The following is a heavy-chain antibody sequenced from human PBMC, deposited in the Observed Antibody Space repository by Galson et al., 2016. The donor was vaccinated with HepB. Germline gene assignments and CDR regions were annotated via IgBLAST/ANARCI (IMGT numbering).Heavy chain of an antibody. V-gene: IGHV3-53*01. CDR2: IYSGGYT. CDR3: ARSYYDFWSGLGY. D-gene: IGHD3-3*01. J-gene: IGHJ4*02. Sequence: SLRLSCAASGFTVRSNYMTWVRQAPGQGLEWVSVIYSGGYTYYADSVKGRFTISRDDSKNTVYLQMNSLRAEDTAVYYCARSYYDFWSGLGYWGQGTPVTVSS. CDR1: GFTVRSNY.